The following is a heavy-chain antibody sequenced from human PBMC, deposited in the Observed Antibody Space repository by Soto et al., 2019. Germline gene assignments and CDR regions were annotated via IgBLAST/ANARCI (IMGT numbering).Heavy chain of an antibody. CDR3: ASLAIDWLLSQGVDY. J-gene: IGHJ4*02. Sequence: EVQLVESGGGLVQPGGSLRLSCAASGFTFSSYWMSWVRQAPGKGLEWVANIKQDGSEKYYVDSVKGRFTISRDNAKNSLYLQMNSLRAEDTAVYYCASLAIDWLLSQGVDYWGQGTLVTVSS. V-gene: IGHV3-7*01. D-gene: IGHD3-9*01. CDR1: GFTFSSYW. CDR2: IKQDGSEK.